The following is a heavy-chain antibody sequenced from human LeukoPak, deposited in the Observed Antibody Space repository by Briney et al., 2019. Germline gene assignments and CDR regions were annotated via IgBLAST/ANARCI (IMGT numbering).Heavy chain of an antibody. CDR3: ARDIIVGSDY. D-gene: IGHD2-15*01. CDR1: GFTFSSYS. J-gene: IGHJ4*02. Sequence: WGSLRLSCAASGFTFSSYSMNWVRQAPGKGLEWVSYINSSSSTIYYADSVKGRFTISRDNAKNSLYLQMNSLRAEDTAVYYCARDIIVGSDYWGQGALVTVSS. V-gene: IGHV3-48*01. CDR2: INSSSSTI.